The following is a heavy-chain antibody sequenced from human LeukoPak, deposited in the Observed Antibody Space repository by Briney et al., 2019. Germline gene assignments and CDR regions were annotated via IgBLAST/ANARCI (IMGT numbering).Heavy chain of an antibody. CDR2: ISAYNGNT. CDR1: GYTFTSYG. J-gene: IGHJ4*02. D-gene: IGHD3-16*02. Sequence: ASVKVSCKASGYTFTSYGISWVRQAPGQGLEWMGWISAYNGNTNYAQKFQGRVTMTRDTSISTAYMELSRLRSDDTAVYYCARAGPVWGSYRQFDYWGQGTLVTVSS. V-gene: IGHV1-18*01. CDR3: ARAGPVWGSYRQFDY.